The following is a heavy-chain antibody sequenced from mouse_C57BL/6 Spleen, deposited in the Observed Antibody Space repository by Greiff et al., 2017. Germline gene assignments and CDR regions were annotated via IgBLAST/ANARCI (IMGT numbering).Heavy chain of an antibody. Sequence: VQLQQSGAELVRPGASVTLSCKASGYTFTDYEMHWVKQTPVHGLEWIGAIYPETGGTAYNQKFKGKAILTADKSSSTAYMELRSLTSEDSAVYYCTREGNPRYAMDYWGQGTSVTVSS. CDR3: TREGNPRYAMDY. CDR1: GYTFTDYE. CDR2: IYPETGGT. V-gene: IGHV1-15*01. D-gene: IGHD2-1*01. J-gene: IGHJ4*01.